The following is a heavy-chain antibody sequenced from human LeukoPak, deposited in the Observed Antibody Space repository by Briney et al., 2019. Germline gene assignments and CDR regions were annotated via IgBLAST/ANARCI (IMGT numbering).Heavy chain of an antibody. D-gene: IGHD6-13*01. CDR3: ARQKGIAAAHNFDY. CDR1: GGSFSGYY. Sequence: PSETLSLTCAVYGGSFSGYYWSWIRQPPGKGLEWIGEINHSGSTNYNPSLKSRVTISVDTSKNQFSLKLSSVTAADTAVYYCARQKGIAAAHNFDYWGQGTLVTVSS. CDR2: INHSGST. J-gene: IGHJ4*02. V-gene: IGHV4-34*01.